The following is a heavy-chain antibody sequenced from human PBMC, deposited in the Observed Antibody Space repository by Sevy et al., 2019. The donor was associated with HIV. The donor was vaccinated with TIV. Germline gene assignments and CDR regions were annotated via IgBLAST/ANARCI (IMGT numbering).Heavy chain of an antibody. Sequence: GGSLRLSCAASGFTFRNYVMNWVRQPPGKGLEWVSVISDGGGTTYYADSVKGRFTISRDDSKSTLYLQMNSLRVEDTAVYFSAKRVAGALAALDIWGQGTMVSVSS. CDR3: AKRVAGALAALDI. CDR1: GFTFRNYV. D-gene: IGHD3-10*01. J-gene: IGHJ3*02. V-gene: IGHV3-23*01. CDR2: ISDGGGTT.